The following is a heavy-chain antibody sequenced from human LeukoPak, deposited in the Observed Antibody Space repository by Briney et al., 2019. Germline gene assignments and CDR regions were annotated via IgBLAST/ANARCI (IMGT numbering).Heavy chain of an antibody. CDR1: GFTVSSNY. CDR3: AREGLEMATMEAMYYFDY. D-gene: IGHD5-24*01. CDR2: IYSGGST. Sequence: GGSLRLSCAASGFTVSSNYMSWVRQAPGKGLEWVSVIYSGGSTYYADSVKGRFTISRDNSKNTLYLQVNSLRAEDTAVYYCAREGLEMATMEAMYYFDYWGQGTLVTVSS. V-gene: IGHV3-66*01. J-gene: IGHJ4*02.